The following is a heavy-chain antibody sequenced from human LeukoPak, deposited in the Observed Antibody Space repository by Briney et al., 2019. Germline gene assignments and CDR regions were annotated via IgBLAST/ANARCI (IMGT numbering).Heavy chain of an antibody. CDR1: GGSISGYY. CDR2: IYYSGST. D-gene: IGHD1-26*01. Sequence: PSETLSLTCTVSGGSISGYYWSWIRLPPGKGLEWIGYIYYSGSTDYNPSLKSRVTISVDTSKNQFSLKLSSVTAADTSVYYCARHGSTSFDYWDQGTLVTVSS. CDR3: ARHGSTSFDY. J-gene: IGHJ4*02. V-gene: IGHV4-59*08.